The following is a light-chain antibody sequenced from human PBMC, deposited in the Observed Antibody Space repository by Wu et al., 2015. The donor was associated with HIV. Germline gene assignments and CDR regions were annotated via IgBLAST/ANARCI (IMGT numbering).Light chain of an antibody. J-gene: IGKJ5*01. CDR1: QSVSSDY. V-gene: IGKV3D-20*02. CDR3: QQRLNWPPVT. CDR2: GAS. Sequence: EIVLTQSPGTLSLSPGTRATLYCRASQSVSSDYLAWYQQKPGQAPRLLLFGASSRATGIPNRFSGSGSGTDFTLTISSLEPEDFAVYYCQQRLNWPPVTFGQGTRLEIK.